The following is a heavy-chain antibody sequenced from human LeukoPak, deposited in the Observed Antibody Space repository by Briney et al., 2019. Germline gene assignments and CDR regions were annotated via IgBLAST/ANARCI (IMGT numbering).Heavy chain of an antibody. V-gene: IGHV1-18*01. CDR3: ARDRGGYVYYYYYYGMDV. CDR2: ISAYNGNT. J-gene: IGHJ6*02. D-gene: IGHD5-12*01. CDR1: GYTFTSYG. Sequence: ASVKVSCKASGYTFTSYGISWVRQAPGQGLEWMGWISAYNGNTNYAQKLQGRVTMTTDTSTSTAYMKLRSLRSDDTAVYYCARDRGGYVYYYYYYGMDVWGQGTTVTVSS.